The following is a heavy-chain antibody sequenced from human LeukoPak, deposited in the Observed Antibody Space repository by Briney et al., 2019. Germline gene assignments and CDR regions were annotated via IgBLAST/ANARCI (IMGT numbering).Heavy chain of an antibody. V-gene: IGHV4-59*01. CDR1: GGSISSYY. CDR2: IYYSGST. Sequence: PSETLSLTCTVSGGSISSYYWSWIRQPPGKGLEWIGYIYYSGSTNYNPSLKSRVTISVDTSKNQFSLKLSSVTAADTAVYYCARVGLYCSSTSCSIPDAFDIWGQGTMVTVSS. J-gene: IGHJ3*02. D-gene: IGHD2-2*01. CDR3: ARVGLYCSSTSCSIPDAFDI.